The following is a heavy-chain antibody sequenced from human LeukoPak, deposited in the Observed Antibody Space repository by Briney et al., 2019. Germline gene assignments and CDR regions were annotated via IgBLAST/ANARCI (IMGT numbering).Heavy chain of an antibody. Sequence: PGGSLRLSCAASGFTFSTYSMNWVRQAPGKGLEWVSYISSSSSTIYYAESVKGRFTISGDNAKNSLHLQMNSLRAEDTAVYYCARALGYSYGYAVDYWGQGTRVTVSS. V-gene: IGHV3-48*01. D-gene: IGHD5-18*01. J-gene: IGHJ4*02. CDR2: ISSSSSTI. CDR3: ARALGYSYGYAVDY. CDR1: GFTFSTYS.